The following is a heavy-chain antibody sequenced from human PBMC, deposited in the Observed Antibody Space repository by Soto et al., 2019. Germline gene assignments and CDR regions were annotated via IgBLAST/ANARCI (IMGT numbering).Heavy chain of an antibody. V-gene: IGHV3-23*01. D-gene: IGHD6-13*01. J-gene: IGHJ3*02. CDR1: GFTFSSYA. CDR2: ISGSGGST. CDR3: AKGGRVIAAAGTIETDAFDI. Sequence: GGSLRLSCAASGFTFSSYAMSWVRQAPGKGLEWVSAISGSGGSTYYADSVKGRFTISRDNSKNTLYLQMNSLRAEDTAVYYCAKGGRVIAAAGTIETDAFDIWGQGTMVTVSS.